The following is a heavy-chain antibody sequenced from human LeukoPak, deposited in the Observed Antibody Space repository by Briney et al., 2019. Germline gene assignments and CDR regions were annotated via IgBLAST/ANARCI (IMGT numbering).Heavy chain of an antibody. J-gene: IGHJ5*02. CDR2: IFYSGST. Sequence: SETLSLTCTVSGDSITTTNYYWGWIRQPPGKGLEWIGNIFYSGSTYYSPSLKSRVTISLDTSRNQFSLKLNSVTAADTAVYYCARVLAAAGNNWFDPWGQGTLVTVSS. CDR1: GDSITTTNYY. CDR3: ARVLAAAGNNWFDP. D-gene: IGHD6-13*01. V-gene: IGHV4-39*07.